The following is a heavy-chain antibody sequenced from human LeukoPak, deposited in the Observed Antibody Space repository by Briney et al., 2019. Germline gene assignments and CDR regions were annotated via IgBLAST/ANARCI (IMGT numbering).Heavy chain of an antibody. CDR1: GFTVSSSY. D-gene: IGHD3-10*01. J-gene: IGHJ3*02. Sequence: GGSLRLSCAASGFTVSSSYMSWLRQAPGKGLEWVSAISGSGSRTYYADSVKGRFTISRDNSKNTLYLQMNSLRAEDTAVFYCAKEHYYGPGSDAFDIWGQGTMVTVSS. V-gene: IGHV3-23*01. CDR2: ISGSGSRT. CDR3: AKEHYYGPGSDAFDI.